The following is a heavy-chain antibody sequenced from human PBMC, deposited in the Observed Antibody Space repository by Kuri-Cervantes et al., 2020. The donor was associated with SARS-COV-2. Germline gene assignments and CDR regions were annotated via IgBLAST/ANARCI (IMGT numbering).Heavy chain of an antibody. D-gene: IGHD3-3*01. CDR1: GYSISSGYY. CDR3: ARSEAWDDYYSDY. Sequence: SETLSLTCAVSGYSISSGYYWGWIRQPPGKGLEWIGSIYHSGSTYYNPSLKSRVTISVDTSKNQFSLKLSSVTAADTAVYYCARSEAWDDYYSDYWGQGTLVTVSS. V-gene: IGHV4-38-2*01. J-gene: IGHJ4*02. CDR2: IYHSGST.